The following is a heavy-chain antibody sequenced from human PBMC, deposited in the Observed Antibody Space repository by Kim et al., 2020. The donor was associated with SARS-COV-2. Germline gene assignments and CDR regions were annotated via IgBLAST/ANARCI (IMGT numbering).Heavy chain of an antibody. D-gene: IGHD3-10*01. CDR2: ISYDGSNK. CDR3: AKDQCTMVRGVVYYYGMDD. J-gene: IGHJ6*01. CDR1: GFTFSSYG. V-gene: IGHV3-30*18. Sequence: GGSLRLSCAASGFTFSSYGMHWVRQAPGKGLEWVAVISYDGSNKYYADSVKGRFTISRDNTKNTLYLQMNSLRAEDTAGYYCAKDQCTMVRGVVYYYGMDDWGQGDTVTVSS.